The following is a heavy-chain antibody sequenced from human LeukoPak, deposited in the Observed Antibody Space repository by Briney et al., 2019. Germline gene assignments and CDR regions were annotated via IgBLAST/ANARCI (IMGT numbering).Heavy chain of an antibody. CDR2: ISSDGSTT. CDR1: GFTFSTSW. V-gene: IGHV3-74*01. CDR3: VRVRSSSWYDY. J-gene: IGHJ4*02. Sequence: GGSLRLSCATSGFTFSTSWMHWVRQAPGKGLVWVPRISSDGSTTTYADSVKGRFTISRDNAKNTLYQQMNSLGVEDTAVYYCVRVRSSSWYDYWGRGALVTVSS. D-gene: IGHD6-13*01.